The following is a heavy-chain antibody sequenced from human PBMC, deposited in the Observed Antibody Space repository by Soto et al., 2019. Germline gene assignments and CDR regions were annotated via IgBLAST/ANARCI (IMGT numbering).Heavy chain of an antibody. CDR2: IYYSGST. CDR1: GGSISSGGYY. V-gene: IGHV4-31*02. D-gene: IGHD3-3*01. Sequence: SETLSLTCTVSGGSISSGGYYWSWIRQHPGKGLEWIGYIYYSGSTYYNPSLKSRVTISVDTSKNQFSLKLSSVTAADTAVYYCARVNFWSGYYVGCWGQGTLVTVSS. CDR3: ARVNFWSGYYVGC. J-gene: IGHJ4*02.